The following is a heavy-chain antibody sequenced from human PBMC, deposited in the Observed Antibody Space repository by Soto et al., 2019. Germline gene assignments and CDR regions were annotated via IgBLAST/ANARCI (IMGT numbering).Heavy chain of an antibody. V-gene: IGHV3-53*01. CDR2: LYDVDGS. J-gene: IGHJ3*01. D-gene: IGHD1-1*01. CDR1: GLTVSGKKY. CDR3: ASWHEREHAYDV. Sequence: DVQLVESGGGLIQPGESLRLSCAAFGLTVSGKKYVAWVRQAPGKGLEWVSALYDVDGSFYADSVKGRFTTSSDSSKTTVYLHMNGLRRDDTDVYYCASWHEREHAYDVWGQGTPVTVSS.